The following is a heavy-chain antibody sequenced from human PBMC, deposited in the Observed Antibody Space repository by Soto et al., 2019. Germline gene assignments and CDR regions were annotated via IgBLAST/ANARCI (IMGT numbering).Heavy chain of an antibody. V-gene: IGHV4-4*02. CDR1: GGSFTSNNW. CDR2: IYRTGST. J-gene: IGHJ4*02. CDR3: ASRDPGTSVDY. D-gene: IGHD1-7*01. Sequence: PSETLSLTCAVSGGSFTSNNWWTWVRPPPGQGLEWIGEIYRTGSTNYNPSLKSRVTISLDKSENQFSLKVTSLTAADTAVYYCASRDPGTSVDYWGQGTLVTVSS.